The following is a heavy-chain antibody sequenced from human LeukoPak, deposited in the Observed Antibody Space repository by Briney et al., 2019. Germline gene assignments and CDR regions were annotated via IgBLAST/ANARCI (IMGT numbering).Heavy chain of an antibody. Sequence: ASVKVSCKASGYTFTSYGFSWVRQAPGQGLEWMGWINAYNGYTNYAQKLQGRVTMTTDTSTSTAYMELRSLRFDDTAVYYCARRQGTTLSFDYWGQGTLVTVSS. J-gene: IGHJ4*02. V-gene: IGHV1-18*01. CDR3: ARRQGTTLSFDY. CDR1: GYTFTSYG. D-gene: IGHD1-1*01. CDR2: INAYNGYT.